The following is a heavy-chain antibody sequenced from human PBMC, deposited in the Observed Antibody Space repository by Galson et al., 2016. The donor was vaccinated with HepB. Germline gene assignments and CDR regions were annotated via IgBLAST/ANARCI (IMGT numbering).Heavy chain of an antibody. J-gene: IGHJ4*02. Sequence: SVKVSCKVYGGIFSSYAISWVRQAPGQGLEWMGGIIPMFGAPSLAQRFRGRVTISADESTITAYTELSSLRSEDTAVYYCATTGTSDFWSGPNDCWGQGTLITVSS. CDR2: IIPMFGAP. V-gene: IGHV1-69*13. D-gene: IGHD3-3*01. CDR1: GGIFSSYA. CDR3: ATTGTSDFWSGPNDC.